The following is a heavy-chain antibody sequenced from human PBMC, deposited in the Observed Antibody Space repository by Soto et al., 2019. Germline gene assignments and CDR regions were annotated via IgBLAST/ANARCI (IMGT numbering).Heavy chain of an antibody. Sequence: PLETLSLTCTVSGVSSSSGDYYWSWIRQPPGKGLEWMGYIYYSGTTTNYNPSLKSRVTLSVDTSKNQFSLKLSSVTAADTAVYYCARLGGSYAVPHFDYWGQGTLVTVSS. V-gene: IGHV4-61*08. CDR1: GVSSSSGDYY. CDR2: IYYSGTTT. J-gene: IGHJ4*02. CDR3: ARLGGSYAVPHFDY. D-gene: IGHD1-26*01.